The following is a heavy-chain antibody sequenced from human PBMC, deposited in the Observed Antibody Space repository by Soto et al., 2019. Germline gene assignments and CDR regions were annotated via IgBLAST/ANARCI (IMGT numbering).Heavy chain of an antibody. J-gene: IGHJ5*02. CDR1: GGSISSGGYS. V-gene: IGHV4-30-2*01. CDR2: IYHSGST. CDR3: ARDGGEMSRFDP. Sequence: KPSETLSLTCAVSGGSISSGGYSWSWIRQPPGKGLEWIGYIYHSGSTYYNPSLKSRVTISVDRSKNQFSLKLSSVTAADTAVYYCARDGGEMSRFDPWGQGTLVTVSS. D-gene: IGHD3-16*01.